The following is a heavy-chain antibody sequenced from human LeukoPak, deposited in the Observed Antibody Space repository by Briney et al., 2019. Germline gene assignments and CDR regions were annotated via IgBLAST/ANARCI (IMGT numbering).Heavy chain of an antibody. Sequence: SETLSLTCTVSGDSISRYYWSWIRQPPGEGLEWIGYINNSGGTSYNPSLKSRVTISLDTSKNQFSLKLNSVTTTDTAVYYCASQMSGTSVSYWGQGTLVTVSS. CDR2: INNSGGT. D-gene: IGHD2-2*01. V-gene: IGHV4-4*08. CDR1: GDSISRYY. CDR3: ASQMSGTSVSY. J-gene: IGHJ4*02.